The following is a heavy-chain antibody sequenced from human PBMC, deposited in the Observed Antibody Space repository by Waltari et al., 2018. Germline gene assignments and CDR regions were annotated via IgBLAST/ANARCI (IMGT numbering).Heavy chain of an antibody. CDR2: IYHSGTP. CDR3: ARRSGYYDL. Sequence: QVQLQESGPGLVKPSETLSLTCAVSGYSLSSGYYWGWIRQPPGKGLEWIGSIYHSGTPYYNPSLKSRVTISVDTSRNQFSLKLSSVTAADTAVYFCARRSGYYDLWGQGTMVTVSS. V-gene: IGHV4-38-2*01. J-gene: IGHJ3*01. D-gene: IGHD3-3*01. CDR1: GYSLSSGYY.